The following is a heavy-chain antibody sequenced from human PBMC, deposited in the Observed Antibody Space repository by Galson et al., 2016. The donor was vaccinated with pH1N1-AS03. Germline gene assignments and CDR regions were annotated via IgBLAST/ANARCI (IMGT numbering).Heavy chain of an antibody. CDR1: GFPFSGYS. CDR3: ARDGPPQGISVAGSFDF. V-gene: IGHV3-21*01. D-gene: IGHD6-19*01. J-gene: IGHJ4*02. Sequence: SLRLSCAASGFPFSGYSMNWVRQAPGKGLEWVSFISTSSSSIYYSDSVKGRIPISRDNAQNLLYLQMNSLRDEDTAVYYCARDGPPQGISVAGSFDFWGQGTLVTVSS. CDR2: ISTSSSSI.